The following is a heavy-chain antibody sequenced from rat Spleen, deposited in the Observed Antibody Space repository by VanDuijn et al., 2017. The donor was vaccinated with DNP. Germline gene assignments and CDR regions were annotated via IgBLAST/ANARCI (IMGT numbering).Heavy chain of an antibody. CDR2: ISSGGST. J-gene: IGHJ2*01. CDR3: TRAGFDY. CDR1: GFSLTSYG. D-gene: IGHD4-3*01. Sequence: QVQLKESGPGLVQPSQTLSLTCTVSGFSLTSYGVSWVRQPPGKGLEWIAAISSGGSTYYNSALKSRLSISRDTSKSQVFLKMNSLQTEDTAIYFCTRAGFDYWGQGVMVTVSS. V-gene: IGHV2S8*01.